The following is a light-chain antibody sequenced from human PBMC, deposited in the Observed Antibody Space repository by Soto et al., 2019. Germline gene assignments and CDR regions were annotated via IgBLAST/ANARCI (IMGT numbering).Light chain of an antibody. V-gene: IGKV3-11*01. CDR2: DAS. Sequence: ESVLTQSPATLSLSPGEIATLSCRASQTISNYVAWYQQRPGQAPRLLIYDASNRATGVQARFSGSGSGTDFTLTSSSLEPEDSAVYYCQQPTNWLFGQGTKLEIK. CDR1: QTISNY. J-gene: IGKJ2*01. CDR3: QQPTNWL.